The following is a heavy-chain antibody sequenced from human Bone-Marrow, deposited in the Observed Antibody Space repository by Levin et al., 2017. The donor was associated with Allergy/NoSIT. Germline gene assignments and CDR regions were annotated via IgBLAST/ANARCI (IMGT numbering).Heavy chain of an antibody. CDR3: TTQNFDF. J-gene: IGHJ4*02. Sequence: PGGSLRLSCEASGFTLSNFAMSWVRQAPGKGLEWVSTIMPGEGATYYTDSVRGRFAVSRDNSENTLSLEMNSLRAEDTAVYYCTTQNFDFRGQGTLVTVSS. CDR1: GFTLSNFA. CDR2: IMPGEGAT. V-gene: IGHV3-23*01.